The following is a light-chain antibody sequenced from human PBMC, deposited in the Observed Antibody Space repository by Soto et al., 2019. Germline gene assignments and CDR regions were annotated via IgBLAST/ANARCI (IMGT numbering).Light chain of an antibody. CDR2: GAS. Sequence: EVVLTQSPGTLSLSPGERATLSCGSSQSVGSRYLAWYQQKPGQAPRLLIYGASTRATGIPDRFSGSGSGTSYTLSISRLEPDDFAVYYGQQYINSPWTFGQGTKVEI. J-gene: IGKJ1*01. CDR1: QSVGSRY. CDR3: QQYINSPWT. V-gene: IGKV3-20*01.